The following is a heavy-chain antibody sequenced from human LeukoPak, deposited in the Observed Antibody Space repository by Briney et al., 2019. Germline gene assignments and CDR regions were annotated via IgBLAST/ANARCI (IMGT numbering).Heavy chain of an antibody. CDR2: IYPGDSDT. D-gene: IGHD3-9*01. Sequence: PGESLKISCKGSGYSFTSYWIGWVRQMPGKGLEWMGIIYPGDSDTRYSPSFQGQVTISADKSISTAYLQWSSLKASDTAMYYCARHRDDILTGYYFAHYMDVWGKGTTATVSS. J-gene: IGHJ6*03. CDR1: GYSFTSYW. V-gene: IGHV5-51*01. CDR3: ARHRDDILTGYYFAHYMDV.